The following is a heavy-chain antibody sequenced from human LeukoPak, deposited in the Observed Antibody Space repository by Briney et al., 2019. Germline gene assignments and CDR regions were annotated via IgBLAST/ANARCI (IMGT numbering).Heavy chain of an antibody. J-gene: IGHJ4*02. CDR1: GGSICRYY. CDR3: ARADRGRLLGPGFRY. Sequence: SETLSLTCTVSGGSICRYYGSWIRQPARKGLEVIGRIYTRGSTNYNPSLKSRVTLSVSPSKNQLSLKLGSVTAAHAPRDSCARADRGRLLGPGFRYWGQGTLVTVSS. V-gene: IGHV4-4*07. D-gene: IGHD3-22*01. CDR2: IYTRGST.